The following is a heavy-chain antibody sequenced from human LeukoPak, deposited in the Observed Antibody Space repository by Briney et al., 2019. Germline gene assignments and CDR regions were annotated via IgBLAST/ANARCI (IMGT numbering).Heavy chain of an antibody. CDR2: INPSGGST. J-gene: IGHJ4*02. V-gene: IGHV1-46*01. CDR3: ARFSSAVAGTGSWYYFDY. Sequence: GASVKVSCKASGYTFTSYYMHWVRQAPGQGLEWMGIINPSGGSTSYAQKFQGRVTMTRDMSTSTVYMELSSLRSEDTAVYYCARFSSAVAGTGSWYYFDYWGQGTLVTVSS. CDR1: GYTFTSYY. D-gene: IGHD6-19*01.